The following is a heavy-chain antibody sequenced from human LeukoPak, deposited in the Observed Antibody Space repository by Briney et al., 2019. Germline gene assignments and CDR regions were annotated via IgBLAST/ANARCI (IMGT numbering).Heavy chain of an antibody. CDR2: ISGSGGST. J-gene: IGHJ4*01. Sequence: GGSLRLSCAASGFTFSSYAMSWVRQAPGKGLEWVSAISGSGGSTYYADSVKGRFTISRDNSKNTLYLQMNSLRAEDTAVYYCAKNYYGSGSYYPLIDYWGQGTLVTVSS. CDR3: AKNYYGSGSYYPLIDY. D-gene: IGHD3-10*01. CDR1: GFTFSSYA. V-gene: IGHV3-23*01.